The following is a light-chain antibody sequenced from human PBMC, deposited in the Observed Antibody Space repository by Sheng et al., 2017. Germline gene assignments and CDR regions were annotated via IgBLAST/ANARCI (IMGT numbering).Light chain of an antibody. CDR1: QSVSSN. Sequence: ETVMTQSPATLPVSPGERATLSCRASQSVSSNLAWYQQKPGQAPRLLIYGASTRATGIPARFSGSGSGTEFTLTISSLQSEDFAVYYCQQYDKWPLPFGGGTKVEIK. CDR3: QQYDKWPLP. J-gene: IGKJ4*01. V-gene: IGKV3-15*01. CDR2: GAS.